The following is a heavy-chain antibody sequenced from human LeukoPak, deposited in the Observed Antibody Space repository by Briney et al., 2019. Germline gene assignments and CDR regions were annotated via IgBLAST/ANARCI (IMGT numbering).Heavy chain of an antibody. Sequence: GASTKLSCKASGFTFTGYYIHWVRQAPGQGLEWMGWVNPNSGGTKYAQMFQGRVTMTRDTSINTAYMEMSGLRSDDTAVYYCARDSYGGNWSLGYWGQGTLVTVSS. D-gene: IGHD4-23*01. CDR3: ARDSYGGNWSLGY. J-gene: IGHJ4*02. CDR2: VNPNSGGT. V-gene: IGHV1-2*02. CDR1: GFTFTGYY.